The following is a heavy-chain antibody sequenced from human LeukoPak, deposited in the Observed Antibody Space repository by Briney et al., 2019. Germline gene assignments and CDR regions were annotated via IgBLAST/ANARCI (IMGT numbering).Heavy chain of an antibody. CDR3: AREYYYDSSGYPTY. J-gene: IGHJ4*02. V-gene: IGHV3-30*04. CDR1: GFTFSSYA. Sequence: GGSLRLSCAASGFTFSSYAMHWVRQAPGKGLEWVAVISYDGSNKYYADSVKGRFTISRDNSKNTLYLQMNSLRAEDTAVYYCAREYYYDSSGYPTYWDQGTLVTVSS. D-gene: IGHD3-22*01. CDR2: ISYDGSNK.